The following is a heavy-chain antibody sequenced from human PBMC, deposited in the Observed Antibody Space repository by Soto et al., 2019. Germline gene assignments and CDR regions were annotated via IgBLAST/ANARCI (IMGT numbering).Heavy chain of an antibody. J-gene: IGHJ5*02. Sequence: ASVKVSCKASGYTFTGYYTHWVRQAPGQGLEWMGWINPNSGGTNYAQKFQGRVTMTRDTSISTAYMELSRLRSDDTAVYYCARQKGPRRDSSSSNWFDPWGQGTLVTVSS. CDR1: GYTFTGYY. CDR3: ARQKGPRRDSSSSNWFDP. D-gene: IGHD6-6*01. V-gene: IGHV1-2*02. CDR2: INPNSGGT.